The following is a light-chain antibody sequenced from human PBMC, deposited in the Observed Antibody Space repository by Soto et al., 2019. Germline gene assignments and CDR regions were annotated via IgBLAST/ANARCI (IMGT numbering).Light chain of an antibody. V-gene: IGKV3-15*01. J-gene: IGKJ4*01. CDR3: QQYDEWPLT. Sequence: EKVMTQSPATLSVSPGERATLSCRASQNVKSRLAWYQQKPGQAPRLLIYDAFTRATGIPARFSGSASGTEFTLTISSLQSEDFAGYYCQQYDEWPLTFGGGTKVDIK. CDR2: DAF. CDR1: QNVKSR.